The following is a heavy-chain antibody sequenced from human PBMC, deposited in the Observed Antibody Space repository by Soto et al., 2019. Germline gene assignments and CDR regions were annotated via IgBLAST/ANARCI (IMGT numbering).Heavy chain of an antibody. D-gene: IGHD4-17*01. CDR3: ARDRNGDYVVGAFDI. J-gene: IGHJ3*02. CDR2: IIPIFGTA. Sequence: QVQLVQSGAEVKKPGSSVKVSCKASGGTFSSYAISWVRQAPGQGLEWMGGIIPIFGTANYAQKFQGRVTITADETTSAAYMELGSLRSEDTAVYYCARDRNGDYVVGAFDIWGQGTMVTVAS. V-gene: IGHV1-69*01. CDR1: GGTFSSYA.